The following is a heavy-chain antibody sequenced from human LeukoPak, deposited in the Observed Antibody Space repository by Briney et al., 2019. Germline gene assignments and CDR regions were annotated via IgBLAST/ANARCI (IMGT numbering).Heavy chain of an antibody. D-gene: IGHD2-8*01. CDR1: GLTFSSDW. J-gene: IGHJ4*02. CDR2: INSDASTI. V-gene: IGHV3-74*01. Sequence: PGGSLRPSCAASGLTFSSDWMHWVRQVPGKGLVWVSRINSDASTINYADSVKRRFTISRDNAKNTLYLQMNNLRAEDTAVYYCAREDCTIGAVCSSLLDHWGRGTLVTVSS. CDR3: AREDCTIGAVCSSLLDH.